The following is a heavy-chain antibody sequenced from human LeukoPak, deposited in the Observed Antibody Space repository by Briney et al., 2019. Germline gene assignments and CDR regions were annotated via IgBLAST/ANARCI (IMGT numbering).Heavy chain of an antibody. CDR3: ARVEKGSRGTYYFDY. D-gene: IGHD1-26*01. J-gene: IGHJ4*02. V-gene: IGHV3-48*01. Sequence: GGSLRLSCGASGFTFRIYNMNWVRQAPGKGQEWVSYIRGSSSPSGSSSTIYYADSVKGRFTISRDNAKDSLYLQMNSLRAEDTAVYYCARVEKGSRGTYYFDYWGQGTLVTVSS. CDR1: GFTFRIYN. CDR2: IRGSSSPSGSSSTI.